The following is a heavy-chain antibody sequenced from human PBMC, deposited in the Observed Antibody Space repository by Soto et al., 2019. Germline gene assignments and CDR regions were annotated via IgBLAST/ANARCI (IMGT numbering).Heavy chain of an antibody. V-gene: IGHV4-4*02. D-gene: IGHD1-26*01. CDR3: ARGPRSGSYSVDGFDV. CDR1: GASLSTSNW. J-gene: IGHJ3*01. Sequence: ASETLSLTCVVSGASLSTSNWWSWVRQPPGKGLEWIGEIYHTGSASYSPSLKSRVSMSIDKSKNQFSLRLTDVTAADPAKYYCARGPRSGSYSVDGFDVWGQGTVVTVSS. CDR2: IYHTGSA.